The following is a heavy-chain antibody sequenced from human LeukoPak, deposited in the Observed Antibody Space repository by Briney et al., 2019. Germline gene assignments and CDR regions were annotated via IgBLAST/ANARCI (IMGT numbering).Heavy chain of an antibody. V-gene: IGHV3-30-3*02. CDR2: ISYDGSNK. J-gene: IGHJ4*02. CDR1: RFTFSSYA. CDR3: ATVPGQYFYWSVH. Sequence: GGSLRHSCAALRFTFSSYAMHWVRQAPGKGLEWVAVISYDGSNKYYADSVKGRFTIARDNSKNTLYLQMNSLIAEDTAVYHGATVPGQYFYWSVHGAQGTLVTVSS. D-gene: IGHD3-9*01.